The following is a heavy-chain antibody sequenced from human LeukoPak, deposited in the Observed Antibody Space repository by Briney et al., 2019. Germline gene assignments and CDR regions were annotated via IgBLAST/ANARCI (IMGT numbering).Heavy chain of an antibody. J-gene: IGHJ4*02. CDR1: GFTFRNAW. Sequence: PGGSLRLFCAASGFTFRNAWMMWVRQAPGKGLEGVGRIKSKTDGGPTDYAAPVKGRFTIQRDDSKNTLYLKMNNLKTEDTAVYYCPTFAFHHGYFDYWGQGTLVTVSS. CDR3: PTFAFHHGYFDY. V-gene: IGHV3-15*01. CDR2: IKSKTDGGPT. D-gene: IGHD1-14*01.